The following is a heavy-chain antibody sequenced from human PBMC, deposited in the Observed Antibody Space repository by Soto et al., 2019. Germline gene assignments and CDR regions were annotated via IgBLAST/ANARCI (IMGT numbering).Heavy chain of an antibody. CDR1: GFTFSSYA. CDR3: AKVGGDLVLPAAYLDY. V-gene: IGHV3-23*01. CDR2: ISGSGGST. Sequence: EVQLLESGGGLVQPGGSLRLSCAASGFTFSSYAMSWVRQAPGKGLEWVSAISGSGGSTYYADSVKGRFTISRDNSRNTLYLQMHSLRAEDTAVYYCAKVGGDLVLPAAYLDYWGQRRLVTVSS. J-gene: IGHJ4*02. D-gene: IGHD2-2*01.